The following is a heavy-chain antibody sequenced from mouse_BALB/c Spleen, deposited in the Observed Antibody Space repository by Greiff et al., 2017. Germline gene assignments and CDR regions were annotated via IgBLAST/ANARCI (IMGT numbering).Heavy chain of an antibody. V-gene: IGHV5-9-3*01. Sequence: EVKLQESGGGLVKPGGSLKLSCAASGFTFSSYAMSWVRQTPEKRLEWVATISSGGSYTYYPDSVKGRFTISRDNAKNTLYLQMSSLRSEDTAMYYCARQGGSYYFDYWGQGTTLTVSS. CDR3: ARQGGSYYFDY. CDR1: GFTFSSYA. CDR2: ISSGGSYT. J-gene: IGHJ2*01.